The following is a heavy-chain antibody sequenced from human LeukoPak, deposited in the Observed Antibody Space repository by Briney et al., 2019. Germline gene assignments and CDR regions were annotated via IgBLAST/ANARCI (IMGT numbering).Heavy chain of an antibody. CDR2: ISANNGDT. CDR1: GYTFTSYG. D-gene: IGHD1-26*01. J-gene: IGHJ4*02. V-gene: IGHV1-18*01. CDR3: ARVPRGGASDY. Sequence: ASVKVSCKASGYTFTSYGIRWVRQAPGQGLEWMGWISANNGDTHYAQKLQGRVTMTTDTSTSTAYMELRSLRSDDTAVYYCARVPRGGASDYWGQGTLVTVSS.